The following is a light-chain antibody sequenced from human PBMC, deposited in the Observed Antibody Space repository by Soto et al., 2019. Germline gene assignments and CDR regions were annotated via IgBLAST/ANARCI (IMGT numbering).Light chain of an antibody. CDR3: QQYYIYSPFT. CDR1: QSVSVW. J-gene: IGKJ2*01. V-gene: IGKV1-5*03. Sequence: DIQMTQSPSTLSASVGDRVTITCRASQSVSVWLAWYQQKSGQAPKLLIHKASSLQSGVPSRFSGSGSGTEFTLTITNLQPDDFATYYCQQYYIYSPFTFGQGTKVDIK. CDR2: KAS.